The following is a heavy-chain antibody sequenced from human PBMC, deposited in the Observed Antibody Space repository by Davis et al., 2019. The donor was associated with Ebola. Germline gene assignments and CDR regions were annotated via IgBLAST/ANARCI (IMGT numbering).Heavy chain of an antibody. Sequence: GESLKISRAASGFTFSSYELNWVRQAPGKGLEWVSYISSSGNTIYYADSVKGRFTISRDNAKNSLYLQMNSLRAEDTAVYYCARDCGVVVPAAILFPYYYGMDVWGQGTTVTVSS. D-gene: IGHD2-2*01. J-gene: IGHJ6*02. CDR2: ISSSGNTI. CDR3: ARDCGVVVPAAILFPYYYGMDV. V-gene: IGHV3-48*03. CDR1: GFTFSSYE.